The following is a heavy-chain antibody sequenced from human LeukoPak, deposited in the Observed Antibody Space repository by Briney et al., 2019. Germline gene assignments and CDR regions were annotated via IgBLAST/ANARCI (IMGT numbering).Heavy chain of an antibody. D-gene: IGHD6-13*01. J-gene: IGHJ4*02. V-gene: IGHV3-53*01. CDR1: GISVSNNY. CDR2: TYTGRST. CDR3: ARVAAAGPVDY. Sequence: GGSLRLSCAASGISVSNNYMSWVRQAPGKGLEWVSVTYTGRSTYYADSVKGRFTIYRDNSKNMLYLQMNSLRAEDTAVYYCARVAAAGPVDYWGQETLVTVSS.